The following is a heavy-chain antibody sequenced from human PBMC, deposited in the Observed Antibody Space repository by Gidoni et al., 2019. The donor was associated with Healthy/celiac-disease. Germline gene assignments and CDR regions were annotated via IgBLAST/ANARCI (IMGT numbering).Heavy chain of an antibody. CDR2: INHSGST. Sequence: IGEINHSGSTNYNPSLKSRVTISVDTSKNQFSLKLSSVTAADTAVYYCASLGQYRGNAFDIWGQGTMVTVSS. D-gene: IGHD3-16*01. CDR3: ASLGQYRGNAFDI. V-gene: IGHV4-34*01. J-gene: IGHJ3*02.